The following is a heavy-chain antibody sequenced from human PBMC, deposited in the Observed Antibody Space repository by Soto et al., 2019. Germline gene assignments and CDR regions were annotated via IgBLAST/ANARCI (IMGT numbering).Heavy chain of an antibody. CDR3: AGNIAAAGRRYYGMDV. CDR1: GGSISSYY. D-gene: IGHD6-13*01. J-gene: IGHJ6*02. V-gene: IGHV4-4*07. Sequence: SETLSLTCTVSGGSISSYYWSWIRQPAGKGLEWIGRISTTETTNYNPSLKSRVSMSLDTSKSQVSLKLSSVTAADAAVYYCAGNIAAAGRRYYGMDVWGQGTTVTVSS. CDR2: ISTTETT.